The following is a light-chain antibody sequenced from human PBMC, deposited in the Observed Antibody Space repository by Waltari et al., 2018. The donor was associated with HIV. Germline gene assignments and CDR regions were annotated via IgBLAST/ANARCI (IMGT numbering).Light chain of an antibody. CDR3: SSHTAANTIL. Sequence: QSALTQPASVSGSLGQSITVSCTGTTSDIGDYDYVSWYQQLPDKAPTLIIYEVSNRPSGFSHRFSGSKSGNTASLTISGLQSDDESTYFCSSHTAANTILFGGGTKLTVL. V-gene: IGLV2-14*01. CDR2: EVS. J-gene: IGLJ2*01. CDR1: TSDIGDYDY.